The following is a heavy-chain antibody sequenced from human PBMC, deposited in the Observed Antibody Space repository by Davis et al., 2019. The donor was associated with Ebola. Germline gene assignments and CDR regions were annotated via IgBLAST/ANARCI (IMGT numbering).Heavy chain of an antibody. D-gene: IGHD3-16*01. CDR2: INHSGST. CDR3: ARGPALRQRGVFDY. J-gene: IGHJ4*02. Sequence: SETLSLTCAVYAGSFSGYYWSWIRQPPGKGLEWIGEINHSGSTNYNPSLKSRVTISVDTSKNQFSLKLSSVTAADTAVYYCARGPALRQRGVFDYWGQGTLVTVSS. CDR1: AGSFSGYY. V-gene: IGHV4-34*01.